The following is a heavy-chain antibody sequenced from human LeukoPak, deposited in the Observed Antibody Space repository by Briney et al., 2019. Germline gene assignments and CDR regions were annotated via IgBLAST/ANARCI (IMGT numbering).Heavy chain of an antibody. D-gene: IGHD2-2*01. CDR1: GYTFTSYG. Sequence: ASVKVSCKASGYTFTSYGISWVRQAPGQGLEWMGWISAYNGNTNYAQKLQGRVTMTTDTSTSTAYMELRSLRSDDTAVYYCAGDPTPEYQLLLDGHNWFDPWGQGTLVTVSS. CDR3: AGDPTPEYQLLLDGHNWFDP. CDR2: ISAYNGNT. J-gene: IGHJ5*02. V-gene: IGHV1-18*01.